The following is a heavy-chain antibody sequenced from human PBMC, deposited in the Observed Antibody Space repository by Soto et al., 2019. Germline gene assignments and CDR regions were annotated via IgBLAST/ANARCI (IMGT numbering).Heavy chain of an antibody. V-gene: IGHV1-18*04. CDR1: GYTFTSYY. J-gene: IGHJ6*03. CDR3: ARTTVTASYYYMDV. CDR2: ISTYNGNT. Sequence: ASVKVSCKASGYTFTSYYMHWVRQAPGQGLEWLGRISTYNGNTKYAQKVQGRLTMTTDTSTSTANMELTSLRSDDTALYYCARTTVTASYYYMDVWGKGSTVTVSS. D-gene: IGHD4-17*01.